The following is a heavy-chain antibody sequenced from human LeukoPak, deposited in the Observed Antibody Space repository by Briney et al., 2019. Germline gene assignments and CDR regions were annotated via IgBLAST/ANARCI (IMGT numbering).Heavy chain of an antibody. V-gene: IGHV3-23*01. CDR2: ISGSGGSI. CDR1: GFTFRSYD. D-gene: IGHD3-22*01. J-gene: IGHJ4*02. Sequence: GGSLRLSCAASGFTFRSYDMSWVRQAPGKGLEWVSVISGSGGSIFYADSVKGRFTISRDNSKNTLYLQMSNLRVEDTAVYYCAKPPTMIVVVTAPFDYWGQGTLVTVSS. CDR3: AKPPTMIVVVTAPFDY.